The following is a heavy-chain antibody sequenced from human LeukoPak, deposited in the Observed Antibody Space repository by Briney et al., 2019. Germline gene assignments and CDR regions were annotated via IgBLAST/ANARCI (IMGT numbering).Heavy chain of an antibody. CDR3: ARETLSGYDGNDAFDI. Sequence: PSETLSLTCAVSGYSISSGYYWGWIRQPPGKGLEWIGSIYHSGSTYYNPSLKSRVTISVDTSKNQFSLKLSPVTAADTAVYYCARETLSGYDGNDAFDIWGQGTMVSVSS. J-gene: IGHJ3*02. CDR1: GYSISSGYY. V-gene: IGHV4-38-2*02. CDR2: IYHSGST. D-gene: IGHD5-12*01.